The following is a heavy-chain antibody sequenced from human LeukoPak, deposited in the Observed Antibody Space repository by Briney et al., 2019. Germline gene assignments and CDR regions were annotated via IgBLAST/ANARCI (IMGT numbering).Heavy chain of an antibody. CDR1: GGTFSSYT. Sequence: SVKVSCKASGGTFSSYTISWVRQAPGHGLEWMGRIIPILGIANYAQKFQGRVTITADKSTSTAYMELSSLRSEDTAVYYCARDSTPRLEWSPYYYYYMDVWGKGTTVTVSS. J-gene: IGHJ6*03. CDR2: IIPILGIA. CDR3: ARDSTPRLEWSPYYYYYMDV. D-gene: IGHD3-3*01. V-gene: IGHV1-69*04.